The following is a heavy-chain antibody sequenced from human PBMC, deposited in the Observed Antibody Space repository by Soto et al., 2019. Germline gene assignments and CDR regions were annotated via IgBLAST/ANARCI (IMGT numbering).Heavy chain of an antibody. CDR3: AREGGESSDGLYYFDS. Sequence: SETLSLTCTVSGGSTSSDNYWSWIRQPPGKGLEWIGHIYYSGNTDYNPSLKSRLAISIDTSKNQFSLKLSSVTAADTAVYFCAREGGESSDGLYYFDSWGQGYLVTVSS. D-gene: IGHD3-16*01. CDR1: GGSTSSDNY. CDR2: IYYSGNT. V-gene: IGHV4-30-4*01. J-gene: IGHJ4*02.